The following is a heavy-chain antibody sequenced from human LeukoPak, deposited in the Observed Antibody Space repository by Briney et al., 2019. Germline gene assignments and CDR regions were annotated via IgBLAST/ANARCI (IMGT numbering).Heavy chain of an antibody. CDR2: INHSGST. CDR1: GGSFSGYY. Sequence: PSETLSLTCAVYGGSFSGYYWSWIRQPPGKGLEWIGEINHSGSTNYNPSLKSRVTISVDTSKNQFSLKLSSVTAADTAVYYCAREGAEAFDIWGKGTTVTVSS. D-gene: IGHD3-9*01. V-gene: IGHV4-34*01. CDR3: AREGAEAFDI. J-gene: IGHJ6*04.